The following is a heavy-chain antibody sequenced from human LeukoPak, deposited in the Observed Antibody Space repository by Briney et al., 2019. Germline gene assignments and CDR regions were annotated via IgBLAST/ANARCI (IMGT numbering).Heavy chain of an antibody. J-gene: IGHJ4*02. CDR1: GGSISSYY. CDR3: ARGYSSSWVDY. Sequence: SETLSLTCTVSGGSISSYYWSWIRQPPGKGLEWIGYIYYSGSTNYNPSLKSRVTISVDTSKNQFSLKLSSVTAADTAVYHCARGYSSSWVDYWGQGTLVTVSS. CDR2: IYYSGST. V-gene: IGHV4-59*01. D-gene: IGHD6-13*01.